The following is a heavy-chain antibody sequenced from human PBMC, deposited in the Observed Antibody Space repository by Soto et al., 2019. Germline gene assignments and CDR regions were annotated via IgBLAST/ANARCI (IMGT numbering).Heavy chain of an antibody. Sequence: EVQPLESGGGLVQPGGSLRLSCAVSGFTFSSFAMSWVRQAPGKGLEWVSVISSSGGTTYYADSLKGRFTTSRDNSTNTLYLQMNSLRAEDTAVYDCARDYSEACDYGGQGTLVTVSS. CDR2: ISSSGGTT. D-gene: IGHD4-4*01. J-gene: IGHJ4*02. CDR3: ARDYSEACDY. V-gene: IGHV3-23*01. CDR1: GFTFSSFA.